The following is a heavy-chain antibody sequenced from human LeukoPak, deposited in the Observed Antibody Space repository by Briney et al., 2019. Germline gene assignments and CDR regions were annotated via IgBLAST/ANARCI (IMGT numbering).Heavy chain of an antibody. CDR2: IYSSGTT. CDR1: GVSISSYY. Sequence: SETLSLTCTVSGVSISSYYWSWIRQPPGKGLEWICDIYSSGTTHYNPSLKGRVTLSVDTSKNQLSLELSSVTAADTAVYYCARHRRDYHDRRSHFDYWGQGTLVTVSS. D-gene: IGHD3-22*01. V-gene: IGHV4-4*09. J-gene: IGHJ4*02. CDR3: ARHRRDYHDRRSHFDY.